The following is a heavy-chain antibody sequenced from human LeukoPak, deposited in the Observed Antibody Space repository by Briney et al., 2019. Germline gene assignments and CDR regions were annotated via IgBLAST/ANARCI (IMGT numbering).Heavy chain of an antibody. Sequence: GESLKISCKGSGYSFTSYWIGWVRQMPGKGLEWMGIIYPGDSDTRYSPSFQGQVTISADKSIGTAYLQWSSLKASDTAMYYCARPRKAVGATFDYWGQGTLVTVSS. CDR1: GYSFTSYW. CDR2: IYPGDSDT. CDR3: ARPRKAVGATFDY. J-gene: IGHJ4*02. V-gene: IGHV5-51*01. D-gene: IGHD1-26*01.